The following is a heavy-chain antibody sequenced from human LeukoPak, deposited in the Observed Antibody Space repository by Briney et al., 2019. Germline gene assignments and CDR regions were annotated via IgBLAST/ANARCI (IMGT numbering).Heavy chain of an antibody. D-gene: IGHD3-10*01. V-gene: IGHV3-48*01. CDR2: ITNSGNSK. CDR3: VRNMVRGVVYFDS. J-gene: IGHJ4*02. CDR1: EFTFSSYI. Sequence: GGSPRLSCAASEFTFSSYIMNCVRQAPGKGLEWVSYITNSGNSKSYADSVKGRFTISRDNTKNSLYLQMIGLRAEDTAVYYCVRNMVRGVVYFDSWGQGALVTVSS.